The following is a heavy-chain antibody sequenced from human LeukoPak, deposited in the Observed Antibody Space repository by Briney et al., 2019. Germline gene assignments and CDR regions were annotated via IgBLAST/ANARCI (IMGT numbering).Heavy chain of an antibody. V-gene: IGHV3-48*03. CDR1: GFTFSACE. CDR3: ARVATMVRVPLDALDI. J-gene: IGHJ3*02. CDR2: ISRSGSTR. Sequence: GALRLSRAISGFTFSACELTWVRQAPGKGLEWVSYISRSGSTRYYADSVKGRFTISRDNAKNSLYLQMNSPRAEDTAVYYCARVATMVRVPLDALDIWGQGTMVSVSS. D-gene: IGHD3-10*01.